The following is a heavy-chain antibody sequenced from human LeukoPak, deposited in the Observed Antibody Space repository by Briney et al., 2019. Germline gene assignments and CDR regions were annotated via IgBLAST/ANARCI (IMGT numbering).Heavy chain of an antibody. CDR1: GFTFSSYS. CDR3: ARDMGELLYYYYYYMDV. D-gene: IGHD1-26*01. CDR2: ISSSSSTI. Sequence: GGSLRLSCAAAGFTFSSYSMNWVRQAPGKGLEWVAYISSSSSTIYYADSVKGRFTISRDNAKNAMYLQMNSLRAEDTAVYDCARDMGELLYYYYYYMDVWGKGTTVTVSS. J-gene: IGHJ6*03. V-gene: IGHV3-48*01.